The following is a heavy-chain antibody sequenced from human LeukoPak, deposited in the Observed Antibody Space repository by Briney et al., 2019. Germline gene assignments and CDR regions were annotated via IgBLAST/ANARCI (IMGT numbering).Heavy chain of an antibody. Sequence: GGSLRLSCAASGFIISGYAMSWVRQAPGKGLEWVSSISYSGDGTKYADSVKGRCTISREDSKDTLYLQMNSLRAEDTAVYYCAKGDTPDNSYNYFAPWGQGTLVTVSS. CDR2: ISYSGDGT. CDR1: GFIISGYA. V-gene: IGHV3-23*01. CDR3: AKGDTPDNSYNYFAP. J-gene: IGHJ5*02. D-gene: IGHD1-1*01.